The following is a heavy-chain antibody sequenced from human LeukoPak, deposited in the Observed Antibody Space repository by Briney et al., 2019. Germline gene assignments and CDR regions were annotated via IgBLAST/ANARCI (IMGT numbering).Heavy chain of an antibody. V-gene: IGHV3-30*04. D-gene: IGHD6-19*01. CDR2: ISYDGSNK. J-gene: IGHJ4*02. CDR1: GFTFSSHA. CDR3: ASLRIAVAGNFDY. Sequence: SGRSLRLSCAASGFTFSSHAMHWVRQAPGKGLEWVAVISYDGSNKYYADSVKGRFTISRDNSKNTLYLQMNSLRAEDTAVYYCASLRIAVAGNFDYWGQGTLVTVSS.